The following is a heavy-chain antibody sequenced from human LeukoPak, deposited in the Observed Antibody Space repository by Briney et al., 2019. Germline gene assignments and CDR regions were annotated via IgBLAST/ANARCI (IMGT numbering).Heavy chain of an antibody. CDR3: ARDRIQLWSHDY. Sequence: PGGSLRLSCAASGFTFSSYWMSWVRQAPGKGPEWVANIKRDGSEKYYVDSVKGRFTISRDNAKNSLYLQMNGLRAEDTAVYYCARDRIQLWSHDYWGQGTLVTVSS. J-gene: IGHJ4*02. D-gene: IGHD5-18*01. V-gene: IGHV3-7*04. CDR1: GFTFSSYW. CDR2: IKRDGSEK.